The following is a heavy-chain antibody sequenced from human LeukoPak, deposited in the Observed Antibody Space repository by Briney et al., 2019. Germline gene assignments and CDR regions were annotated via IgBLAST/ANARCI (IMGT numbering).Heavy chain of an antibody. J-gene: IGHJ4*02. CDR1: GAPISSYY. V-gene: IGHV4-59*01. CDR3: ASGPYPAAGTDHQFDY. Sequence: PSETLSLTCTVSGAPISSYYWSWIRQPPGKGLEWIGYIFYSGSTNYNPSLKSRVAISVDTSKNQFSLKLSSMTAADTAVYYCASGPYPAAGTDHQFDYWGQGTLVTVSS. D-gene: IGHD6-13*01. CDR2: IFYSGST.